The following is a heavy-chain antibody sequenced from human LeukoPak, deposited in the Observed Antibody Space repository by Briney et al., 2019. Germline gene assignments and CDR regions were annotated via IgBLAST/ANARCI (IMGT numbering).Heavy chain of an antibody. CDR2: ISYDGSNK. Sequence: GGSLRLSCAASGFTFSSYAMHWVRQAPGKGLEWVAVISYDGSNKYYADSVKGRFTISRDNFKNTLYLQMNSLRAEDTAVYYCARDSSYDSSGYYYFKIYYYYGMDVWGQGTTVTVSS. CDR3: ARDSSYDSSGYYYFKIYYYYGMDV. CDR1: GFTFSSYA. D-gene: IGHD3-22*01. J-gene: IGHJ6*02. V-gene: IGHV3-30-3*01.